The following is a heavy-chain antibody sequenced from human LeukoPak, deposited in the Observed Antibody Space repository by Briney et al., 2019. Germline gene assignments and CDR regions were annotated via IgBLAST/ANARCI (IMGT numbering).Heavy chain of an antibody. V-gene: IGHV3-23*01. CDR1: GFTFSTYA. D-gene: IGHD1-7*01. Sequence: GGSLRLSCAASGFTFSTYAMNWVRQAPGKGLEWVSAVSGSGGSTYYADSVKGRFTISRGNSKNTLFLQMNSLRAEDTAVYYCAKGSELGDFPNYFYYGMDVWGQGTTVTVSS. J-gene: IGHJ6*02. CDR3: AKGSELGDFPNYFYYGMDV. CDR2: VSGSGGST.